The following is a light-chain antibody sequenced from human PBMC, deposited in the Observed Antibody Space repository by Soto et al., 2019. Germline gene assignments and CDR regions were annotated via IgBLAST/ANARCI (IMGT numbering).Light chain of an antibody. CDR1: QSILFSSNSKNY. CDR3: QQYYSTPPT. CDR2: WAS. V-gene: IGKV4-1*01. J-gene: IGKJ1*01. Sequence: DIVMTQSPDSLAVSLGERATINCKSSQSILFSSNSKNYLAWYQQKPGQPPQLLIYWASTRESGVPGRFSGSGSGTDFTLTISSLQAEDVAVYYCQQYYSTPPTFGQGTKVEIK.